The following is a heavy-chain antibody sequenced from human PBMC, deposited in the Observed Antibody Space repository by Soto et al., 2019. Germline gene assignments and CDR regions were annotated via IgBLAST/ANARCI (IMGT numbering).Heavy chain of an antibody. CDR2: IYYSGST. CDR1: GGSISSSSYY. CDR3: ARHWSGLYGDYLPYYFDY. V-gene: IGHV4-39*01. Sequence: QLQLQASGPGLVKPSETLSLTCTVSGGSISSSSYYWGWIRQPPGKGLEWIGTIYYSGSTYYNTSLKSRVTISVDTSKNQCSLELSSVTAADTAVYYCARHWSGLYGDYLPYYFDYWGQGTLVTVSS. D-gene: IGHD4-17*01. J-gene: IGHJ4*02.